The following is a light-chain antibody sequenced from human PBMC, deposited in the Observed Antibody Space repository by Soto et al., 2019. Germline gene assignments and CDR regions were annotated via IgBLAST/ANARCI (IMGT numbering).Light chain of an antibody. Sequence: QSALTQPASVSGSPGQSITISCTGTSSDVGGYNHVSWYQQYSGKAPKLMIYEVSNRPSGVSNRFSGSKSGNTASLTISGLQAEDEADYSCSSYTSSWTLVFGGGTKVTVL. CDR1: SSDVGGYNH. CDR2: EVS. V-gene: IGLV2-14*01. CDR3: SSYTSSWTLV. J-gene: IGLJ2*01.